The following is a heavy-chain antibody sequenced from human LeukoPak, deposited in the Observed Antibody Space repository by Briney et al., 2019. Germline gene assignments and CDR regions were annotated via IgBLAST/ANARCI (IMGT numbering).Heavy chain of an antibody. CDR1: GGSFSGYY. Sequence: SETLSLTCAVYGGSFSGYYWSWIRQPPGKGLEWIGEINHSGSTNYNPSLKSRVTISVDTSKNQFSLKLSSVTAADTAVYYCARYRGYCSGGSCYGGAFDIWGQGTMVTVSS. J-gene: IGHJ3*02. CDR3: ARYRGYCSGGSCYGGAFDI. V-gene: IGHV4-34*01. CDR2: INHSGST. D-gene: IGHD2-15*01.